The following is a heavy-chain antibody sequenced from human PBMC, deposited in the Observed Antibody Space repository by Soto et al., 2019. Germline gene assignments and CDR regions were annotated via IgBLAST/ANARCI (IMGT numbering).Heavy chain of an antibody. J-gene: IGHJ4*01. D-gene: IGHD4-4*01. CDR2: ISPNGQGI. CDR3: AKDRQYPRDYFHY. V-gene: IGHV3-23*01. Sequence: XVSLRLSCGVCGFSLTSNCWSWVRQAPGKGLEWVSAISPNGQGIWYADSVKGRFTISRDISRNTVFLQMDSLRAEDTAVYYCAKDRQYPRDYFHYWRHGTLVTVS. CDR1: GFSLTSNC.